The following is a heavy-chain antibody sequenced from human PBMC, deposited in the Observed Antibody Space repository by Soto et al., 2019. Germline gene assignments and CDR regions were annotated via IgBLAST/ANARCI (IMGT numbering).Heavy chain of an antibody. V-gene: IGHV4-59*08. J-gene: IGHJ3*02. CDR1: GGSISSYY. D-gene: IGHD2-15*01. CDR3: ARRSGGSWYDAFDI. CDR2: IYYSGST. Sequence: SETLSLTCTVSGGSISSYYWSWIRQPPGKGLEWIGYIYYSGSTNYNPSLKSRVTISVDTSKNQFSLKLSSVTAADTAVYYCARRSGGSWYDAFDIWGQGTMVTVSS.